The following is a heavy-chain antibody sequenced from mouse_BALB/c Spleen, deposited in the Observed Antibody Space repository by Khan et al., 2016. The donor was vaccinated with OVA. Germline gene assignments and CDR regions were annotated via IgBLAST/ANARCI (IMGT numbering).Heavy chain of an antibody. CDR3: ARTHER. CDR1: GYTFTSYT. CDR2: INPSSGYT. V-gene: IGHV1-4*01. Sequence: VQLQQSGAELARPGASVKMSCKASGYTFTSYTIHWVKQRPGKGLEWIGYINPSSGYTKYNQKFKDKATLTADKSSSTAYMQLSSLTSENSAVYYCARTHERWGQGTTLTVSS. J-gene: IGHJ2*01.